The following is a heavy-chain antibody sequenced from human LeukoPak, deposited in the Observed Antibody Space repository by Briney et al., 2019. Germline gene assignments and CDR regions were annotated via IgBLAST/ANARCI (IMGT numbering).Heavy chain of an antibody. J-gene: IGHJ4*02. CDR2: INPSGGST. V-gene: IGHV1-46*01. D-gene: IGHD3-22*01. Sequence: ASVKVSFKASGYTFTSYYMHWVRQAPGQGLEWMGIINPSGGSTSYAQKFQGRVTMTRGTSTSTVYMELSSLRSEDTAVYYCARGHPVPYYYDSSGYYSGPFDYWGQGTLVTVSS. CDR1: GYTFTSYY. CDR3: ARGHPVPYYYDSSGYYSGPFDY.